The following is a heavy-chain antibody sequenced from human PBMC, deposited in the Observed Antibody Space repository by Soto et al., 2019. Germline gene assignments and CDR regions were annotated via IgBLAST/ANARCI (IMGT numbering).Heavy chain of an antibody. CDR1: GYIFTSYW. V-gene: IGHV5-51*01. J-gene: IGHJ4*02. D-gene: IGHD6-19*01. Sequence: PVESLKISCKGSGYIFTSYWICCFLQMPGKGLEWMGIIYPGDSDTRYSPSFQGQVTISADKSISTAYLQWSSLKASDTAMYYCARVRAGINYFDYWGQGTLVTVSS. CDR2: IYPGDSDT. CDR3: ARVRAGINYFDY.